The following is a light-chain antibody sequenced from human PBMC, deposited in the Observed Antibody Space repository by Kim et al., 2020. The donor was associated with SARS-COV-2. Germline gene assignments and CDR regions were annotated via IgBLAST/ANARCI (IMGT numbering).Light chain of an antibody. Sequence: KTGTSPDNHSSGSNGSNYVQWYQQRPGSSATTVIYEDNQSPSGVPDRFSGSIDISSNSASLTISGVKTEDEADYYCQSYDSSNQRVFGGGTQLTVL. CDR3: QSYDSSNQRV. V-gene: IGLV6-57*01. CDR2: EDN. CDR1: SGSNGSNY. J-gene: IGLJ3*02.